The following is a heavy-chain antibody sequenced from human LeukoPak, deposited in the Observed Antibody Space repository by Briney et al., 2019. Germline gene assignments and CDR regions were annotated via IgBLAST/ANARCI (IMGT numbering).Heavy chain of an antibody. Sequence: SETLSLTCAVYGGSFSGYYWSWIRQPPGKGLEWIGEINHSGSTNYNPSLKGRVTISVDTSKNQFSLKLSSVTAADTAVYYCARLRRGYSYGPLFDYWGQGTLVTVSS. CDR1: GGSFSGYY. CDR2: INHSGST. CDR3: ARLRRGYSYGPLFDY. V-gene: IGHV4-34*01. D-gene: IGHD5-18*01. J-gene: IGHJ4*02.